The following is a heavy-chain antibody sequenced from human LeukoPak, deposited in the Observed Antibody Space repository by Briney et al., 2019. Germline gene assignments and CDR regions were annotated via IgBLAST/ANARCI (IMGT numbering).Heavy chain of an antibody. CDR2: ISESSGTI. D-gene: IGHD2-2*02. CDR3: AKDEGDTLLYH. V-gene: IGHV3-48*04. Sequence: GGSLRLSCAASGFTFNNYSMNWVRQAPGKGLEWVSYISESSGTIYYADSVKGRFTISRDNAKNSLYLQMNSLRAEDTAVYYCAKDEGDTLLYHWGQGTLVTVSS. CDR1: GFTFNNYS. J-gene: IGHJ1*01.